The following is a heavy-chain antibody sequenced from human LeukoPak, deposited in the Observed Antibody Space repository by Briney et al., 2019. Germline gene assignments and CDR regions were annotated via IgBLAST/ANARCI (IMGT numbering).Heavy chain of an antibody. V-gene: IGHV4-34*01. D-gene: IGHD2-15*01. CDR1: GGSFSGYY. Sequence: PSETLSLTCAVYGGSFSGYYWSWIRQPPGKGLEWIGEINHSGGTNYNPSLKSRVTISVDTSKNQFSLKLSSVTAADTAVYYCARGRSCSGGSCYFNLYYYYYYMDVWGKGTTVTVSS. CDR3: ARGRSCSGGSCYFNLYYYYYYMDV. CDR2: INHSGGT. J-gene: IGHJ6*03.